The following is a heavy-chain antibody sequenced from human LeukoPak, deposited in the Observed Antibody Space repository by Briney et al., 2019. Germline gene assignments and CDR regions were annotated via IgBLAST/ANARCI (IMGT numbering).Heavy chain of an antibody. Sequence: PGRSLRLSCSASGFTFSSYAMHWVRQAPGKGLEWVSSISSSSSYIYYADSVKGRFTISRDNAKNSLYLQMNSLRAEDTAVYYCARDSGDYAFDYWGQGTLVTVSS. CDR2: ISSSSSYI. J-gene: IGHJ4*02. D-gene: IGHD4-17*01. CDR3: ARDSGDYAFDY. V-gene: IGHV3-21*01. CDR1: GFTFSSYA.